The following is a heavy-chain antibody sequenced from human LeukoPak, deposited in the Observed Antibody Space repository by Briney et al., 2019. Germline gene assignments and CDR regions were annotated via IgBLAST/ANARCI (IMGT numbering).Heavy chain of an antibody. D-gene: IGHD2-21*02. V-gene: IGHV5-10-1*01. CDR3: ARRALPPAYCGGDCYDAFDI. J-gene: IGHJ3*02. CDR2: IDPSDSYT. CDR1: GYSFTSYW. Sequence: GESLKISCKGSGYSFTSYWISWVRQMPGKGLEWMGRIDPSDSYTNYSPSFQGHVTISADKSISTAYLQWSSLKASDTAMYYCARRALPPAYCGGDCYDAFDIWGQGTMVTVSS.